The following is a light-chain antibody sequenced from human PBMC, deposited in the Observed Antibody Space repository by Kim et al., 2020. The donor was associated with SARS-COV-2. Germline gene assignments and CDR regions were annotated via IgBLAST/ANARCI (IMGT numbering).Light chain of an antibody. Sequence: PGERPTPPCRASQMVRGSYLAGYQKNLGQPPRLLIYGASSRATGIPDRFSGSGSGTDFTLTISKLELEDFAVYYGQQYGSSPLTFGGGTKVDIK. V-gene: IGKV3-20*01. CDR1: QMVRGSY. CDR3: QQYGSSPLT. J-gene: IGKJ4*01. CDR2: GAS.